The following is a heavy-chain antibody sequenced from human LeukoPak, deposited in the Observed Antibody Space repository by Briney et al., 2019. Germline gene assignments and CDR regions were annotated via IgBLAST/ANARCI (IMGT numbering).Heavy chain of an antibody. J-gene: IGHJ6*03. CDR3: AREYYDILTGYYKRYYYYYMDV. CDR1: GGSFSGYY. V-gene: IGHV4-34*01. CDR2: INHSGST. D-gene: IGHD3-9*01. Sequence: PSETLSLTCAVYGGSFSGYYWSWIRQPPGKGLEWIGEINHSGSTNYNPSLKSRVTISVDTSKNQFSLKLSSVTAADTAVYYCAREYYDILTGYYKRYYYYYMDVWGKGTTVTVSS.